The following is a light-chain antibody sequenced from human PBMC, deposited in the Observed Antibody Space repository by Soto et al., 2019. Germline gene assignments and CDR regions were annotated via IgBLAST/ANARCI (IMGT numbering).Light chain of an antibody. Sequence: QSALTQPASVSGSPGQSITISCTGTSSDVGGYNYVSWYQQHPGKAPKLMIYDVSNRPSGVSNRFSGSKSGNTASLTISGLQAEDEADYYCSSYTRSSLYVFGTGTQVTVL. J-gene: IGLJ1*01. CDR1: SSDVGGYNY. V-gene: IGLV2-14*01. CDR2: DVS. CDR3: SSYTRSSLYV.